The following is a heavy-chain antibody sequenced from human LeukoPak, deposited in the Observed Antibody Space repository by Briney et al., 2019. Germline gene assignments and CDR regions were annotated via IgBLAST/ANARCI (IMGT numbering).Heavy chain of an antibody. CDR1: GGSISSYY. V-gene: IGHV4-4*07. CDR2: IHTSGST. J-gene: IGHJ6*03. Sequence: PSETLSLTCTVSGGSISSYYWSWSRQPAGKGLEWIGHIHTSGSTNYNPSLKGRVTMSLDTSKNQFSLKLSSVTAADTAVYYCARGRWEPLPDVWGKGTTVTVSS. D-gene: IGHD1-26*01. CDR3: ARGRWEPLPDV.